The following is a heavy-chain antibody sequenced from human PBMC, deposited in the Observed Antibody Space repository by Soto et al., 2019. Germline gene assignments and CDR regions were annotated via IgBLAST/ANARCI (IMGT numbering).Heavy chain of an antibody. Sequence: QVQLQESGPGLVKPSGTLSLTCAVSGGSISSSNWWSWVRQPPGKGLEWIGEVYHSGSTNYNPSLKSRVTISVDNAKNQFSLKLSSVTSADTAVYYCARDTAMAHFDYWGQGTPVTVSS. CDR2: VYHSGST. D-gene: IGHD5-18*01. CDR1: GGSISSSNW. J-gene: IGHJ4*02. V-gene: IGHV4-4*02. CDR3: ARDTAMAHFDY.